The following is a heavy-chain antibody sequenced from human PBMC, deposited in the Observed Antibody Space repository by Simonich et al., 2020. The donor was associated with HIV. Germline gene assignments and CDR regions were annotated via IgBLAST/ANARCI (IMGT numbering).Heavy chain of an antibody. J-gene: IGHJ4*02. CDR3: AKDRYYNFWSGYYDY. Sequence: EVQLLESGGGLVQPGGSLRLSCAASGFTFSSYAMSWVSQAPGRGLEWVAAISGSGGSTYYADSVKGRFTISRDNSKNTLYLQMNSLRAEDTAVYYCAKDRYYNFWSGYYDYWGQGTLVTVSS. V-gene: IGHV3-23*01. D-gene: IGHD3-3*01. CDR2: ISGSGGST. CDR1: GFTFSSYA.